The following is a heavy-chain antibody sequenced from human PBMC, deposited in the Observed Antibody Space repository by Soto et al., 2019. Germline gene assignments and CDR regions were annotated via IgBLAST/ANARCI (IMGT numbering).Heavy chain of an antibody. J-gene: IGHJ4*02. CDR2: ISGSGIST. CDR1: AFTFSSYA. Sequence: EVQLLESGGGLVQPGGSLRLSCAASAFTFSSYAMSWVRQPPGKGLEWVSAISGSGISTYYADSVTSRLTISRDNSKNTLFLQMNSLRAEDTAVYYCAKDRSRSYCSSTSCYSDDYFDYWGQGTLVTVSS. D-gene: IGHD2-2*02. V-gene: IGHV3-23*01. CDR3: AKDRSRSYCSSTSCYSDDYFDY.